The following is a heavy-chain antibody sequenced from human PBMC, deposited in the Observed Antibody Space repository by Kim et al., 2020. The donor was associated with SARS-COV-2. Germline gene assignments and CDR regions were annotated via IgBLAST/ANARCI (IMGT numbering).Heavy chain of an antibody. CDR3: ARHSFDSSSWYPYYYYMDV. J-gene: IGHJ6*03. D-gene: IGHD6-13*01. CDR2: IYPGDSDT. CDR1: GYSFTSYW. Sequence: GESLKISCKGSGYSFTSYWIGWVRQMPGKGLEWMGIIYPGDSDTRYSPSFQGQVTISADKSISTAYLQWSSLKASDTAMYYCARHSFDSSSWYPYYYYMDVWGKGTTVTVSS. V-gene: IGHV5-51*01.